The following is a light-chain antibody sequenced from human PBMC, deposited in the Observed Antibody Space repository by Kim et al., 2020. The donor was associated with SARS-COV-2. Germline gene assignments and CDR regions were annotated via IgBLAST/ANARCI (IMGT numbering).Light chain of an antibody. CDR3: SSYATSRSYV. CDR1: SSDVGTYNY. V-gene: IGLV2-14*03. CDR2: DVN. J-gene: IGLJ1*01. Sequence: QSALTQPTSVSGSPGQSITISCTGTSSDVGTYNYVSWYQQYPGKAPKLMIYDVNKRPSGVSNRFSGSKSGNTASLTISGLLAEDEADYYCSSYATSRSYVFGTGTKVTVL.